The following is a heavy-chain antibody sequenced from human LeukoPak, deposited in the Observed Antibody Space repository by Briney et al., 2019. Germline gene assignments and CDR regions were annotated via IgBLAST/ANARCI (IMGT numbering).Heavy chain of an antibody. CDR3: AKDLATGTLSFDY. D-gene: IGHD1-1*01. CDR2: IWYDGSNK. J-gene: IGHJ4*02. CDR1: GFTFSSYG. Sequence: GGSLRLSCAASGFTFSSYGMHWVRQAPGKGLEWVAVIWYDGSNKYYADSVKGRFTISRDNSKNTLYLQMNSLRAEDTAVYYCAKDLATGTLSFDYWGQGTLVTVSS. V-gene: IGHV3-33*06.